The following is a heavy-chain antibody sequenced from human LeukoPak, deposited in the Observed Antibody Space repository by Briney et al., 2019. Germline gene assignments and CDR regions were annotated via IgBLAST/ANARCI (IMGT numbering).Heavy chain of an antibody. D-gene: IGHD1-26*01. CDR2: ISSSSSTI. CDR3: ARGIRVGATIDY. V-gene: IGHV3-48*02. J-gene: IGHJ4*02. CDR1: GFTSSSYS. Sequence: RAGGSLRLSCAGSGFTSSSYSMSWVRQAPGKGLEWVSYISSSSSTIYYADSVKGRFTISRDNAKNSLYLQMNSLRDEDTAVYYCARGIRVGATIDYWGQGTLVTVSS.